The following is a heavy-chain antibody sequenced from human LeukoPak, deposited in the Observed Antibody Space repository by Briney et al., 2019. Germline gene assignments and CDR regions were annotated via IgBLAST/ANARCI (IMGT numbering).Heavy chain of an antibody. CDR3: ARDYDILTGYFRGGFDY. J-gene: IGHJ4*02. D-gene: IGHD3-9*01. CDR1: GFIFSTYS. CDR2: IKQDGSEK. V-gene: IGHV3-7*05. Sequence: PGGSLRLSCGASGFIFSTYSMNWVRQAPGKGLERVANIKQDGSEKYYVDSVKGRFTISRDNAKKSLYLQMNSLRAEDTAVYYCARDYDILTGYFRGGFDYWGQGTLVTVSS.